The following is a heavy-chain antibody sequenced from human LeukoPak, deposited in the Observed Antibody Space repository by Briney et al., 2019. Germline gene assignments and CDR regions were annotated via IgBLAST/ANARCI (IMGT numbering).Heavy chain of an antibody. D-gene: IGHD1-26*01. J-gene: IGHJ3*02. Sequence: ASVKVSCKGSGYSFTSYWIGWVRQMPGKGLEWMGIIYPGDSDTRYSPSFQGQVTISADKSISTAYLQWSSLKASDTAMYYCARHSRYSGSHPDAFDIWGQGTMVTVSS. CDR3: ARHSRYSGSHPDAFDI. V-gene: IGHV5-51*01. CDR2: IYPGDSDT. CDR1: GYSFTSYW.